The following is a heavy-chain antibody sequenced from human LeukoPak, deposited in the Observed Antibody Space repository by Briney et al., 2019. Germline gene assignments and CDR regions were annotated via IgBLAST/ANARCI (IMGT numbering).Heavy chain of an antibody. CDR1: GLSSTIYW. D-gene: IGHD3-3*01. CDR3: ARDRPFWN. Sequence: PGGSLRLSCAASGLSSTIYWMHWVRQVPGKGLVWVSRIKLDENTAYYADFVKGRFTISRDDAKTTVYLQMNSLGAEDSAVYYCARDRPFWNWGQGTLVTVSS. J-gene: IGHJ4*02. CDR2: IKLDENTA. V-gene: IGHV3-74*01.